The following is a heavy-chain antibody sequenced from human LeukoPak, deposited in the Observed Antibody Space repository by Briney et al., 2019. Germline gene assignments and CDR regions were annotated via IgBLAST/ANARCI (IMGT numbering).Heavy chain of an antibody. Sequence: GGSLRLSCAASGFTFSNAWMNWVRQAPGKGLEWVGRIKSKTDGGTTGYAAPVKSRFTISRDDSKNTLYLQMNRLKTEDTAVYYCTTAVTVTTVAFDIWGQGTMVTGSS. CDR1: GFTFSNAW. D-gene: IGHD4-17*01. J-gene: IGHJ3*02. CDR2: IKSKTDGGTT. CDR3: TTAVTVTTVAFDI. V-gene: IGHV3-15*01.